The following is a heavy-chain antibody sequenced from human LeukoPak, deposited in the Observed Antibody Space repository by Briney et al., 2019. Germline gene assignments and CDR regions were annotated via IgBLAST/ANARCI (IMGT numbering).Heavy chain of an antibody. CDR3: ARDRGWFDP. CDR2: TYYSGST. CDR1: GTSISRSGYY. V-gene: IGHV4-31*03. J-gene: IGHJ5*02. Sequence: SQTLSLTCTVSGTSISRSGYYWSWIRQHPGKGLECIGFTYYSGSTHYNPSLESRVTISVDTSENQLSLKLNSVTAADTAVYYCARDRGWFDPWGQGTLVTVSS. D-gene: IGHD3-10*01.